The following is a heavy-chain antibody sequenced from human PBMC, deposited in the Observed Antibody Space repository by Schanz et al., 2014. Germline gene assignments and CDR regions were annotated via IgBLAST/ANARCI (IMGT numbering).Heavy chain of an antibody. V-gene: IGHV1-18*01. CDR2: ISAYNGHT. J-gene: IGHJ3*02. CDR1: GYTFTSYG. CDR3: VTEKRMESGTWAKAFDI. Sequence: QVQLVQSGAEVKKPGASVKVSCKASGYTFTSYGITWVRQAPGQGLEWMGWISAYNGHTTYAQKFQGRVTMTTDTSTSTAYMELRSLISDDTAMYYCVTEKRMESGTWAKAFDIWGQGTWVTVSS. D-gene: IGHD3-3*01.